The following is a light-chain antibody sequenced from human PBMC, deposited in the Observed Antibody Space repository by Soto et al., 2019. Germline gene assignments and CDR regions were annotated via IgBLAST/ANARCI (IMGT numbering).Light chain of an antibody. CDR3: QQYNSWLWT. Sequence: EVVLTQSPGTLSFSPGGRATLSCRASQSVSRRLAWYQQRPGQSPRLLISGASMRASGVPARFSGSGSGTEFTLIISSLQSEDSAVYYCQQYNSWLWTFGQGTKVDIK. CDR2: GAS. CDR1: QSVSRR. J-gene: IGKJ1*01. V-gene: IGKV3D-15*01.